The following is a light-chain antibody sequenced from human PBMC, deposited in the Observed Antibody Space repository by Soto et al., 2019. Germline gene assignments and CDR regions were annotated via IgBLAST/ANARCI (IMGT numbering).Light chain of an antibody. J-gene: IGKJ1*01. Sequence: EIVLTQSAGTLSLSPGERATLSCRASQSVTSTYLSWYQQKPGQAPRLLFYAASSRAMGVPDRFTGSGSGTDFTLTINRLEPEDFAVYYCQHYGRSPTFGPGTKVDIK. CDR2: AAS. CDR3: QHYGRSPT. CDR1: QSVTSTY. V-gene: IGKV3-20*01.